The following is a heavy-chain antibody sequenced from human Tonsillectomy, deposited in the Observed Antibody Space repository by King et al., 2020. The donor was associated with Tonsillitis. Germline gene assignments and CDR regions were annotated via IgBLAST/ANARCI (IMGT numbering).Heavy chain of an antibody. V-gene: IGHV3-23*04. J-gene: IGHJ4*02. CDR2: ISGSGSNT. CDR3: AKGIQTDGYSYDYFDY. CDR1: GFSFSSYA. D-gene: IGHD5-24*01. Sequence: VQLVESGGGLVQPGGSLRLSCAASGFSFSSYAMYWVRQAPGKGLEWVSSISGSGSNTYYADSVKGRFTISRDISKNTLYLQMNSLRAEDTAVYFCAKGIQTDGYSYDYFDYWGQGTRVTVSS.